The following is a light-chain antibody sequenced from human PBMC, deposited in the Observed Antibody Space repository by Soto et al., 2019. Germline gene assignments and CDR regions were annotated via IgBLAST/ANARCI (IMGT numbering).Light chain of an antibody. J-gene: IGKJ5*01. V-gene: IGKV3D-20*02. CDR1: QSLSSGY. CDR2: DAS. CDR3: QQRSNSIT. Sequence: EIVLTQSPGTLSLSPGERVTLSCRASQSLSSGYLAWYRQKFGQAPRLLIYDASTRATGVPARFSGSGSGTDFTLTISSLEPEDFAVYYCQQRSNSITFGQGTRLEIK.